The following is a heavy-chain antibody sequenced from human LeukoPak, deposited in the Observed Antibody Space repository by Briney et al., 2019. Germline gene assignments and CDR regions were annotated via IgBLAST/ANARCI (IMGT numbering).Heavy chain of an antibody. Sequence: GGSLRLSCAASGFTVSSNYMSWVRQAPGKGLEWVSVIYSGGSTYYADSVKGRFTISRDNSKNTLYLQMNSLRAEDTAVYYCAREITMVRGSYYYYYGVDVWGKGTTVTVSS. J-gene: IGHJ6*04. V-gene: IGHV3-53*01. CDR2: IYSGGST. CDR3: AREITMVRGSYYYYYGVDV. D-gene: IGHD3-10*01. CDR1: GFTVSSNY.